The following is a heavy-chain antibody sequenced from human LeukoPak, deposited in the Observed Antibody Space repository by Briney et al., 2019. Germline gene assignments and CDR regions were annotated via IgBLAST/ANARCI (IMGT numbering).Heavy chain of an antibody. Sequence: GGSLRLSXAASGFTFSSYEMNWVRQAPGKGLEWVSYISSSGSTIYYADSVKGRFTISRDNIKNSLYLQMNSLRAEDTAVYYCARGMKTPTMVDYWGQGTLVTVSS. D-gene: IGHD5-12*01. CDR3: ARGMKTPTMVDY. CDR1: GFTFSSYE. CDR2: ISSSGSTI. J-gene: IGHJ4*02. V-gene: IGHV3-48*03.